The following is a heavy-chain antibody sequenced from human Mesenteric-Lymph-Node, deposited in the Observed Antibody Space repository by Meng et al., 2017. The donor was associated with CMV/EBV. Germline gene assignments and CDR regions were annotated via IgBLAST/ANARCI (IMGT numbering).Heavy chain of an antibody. Sequence: GGSLRLSCAASGFTFSSYEMNWVRQAPGKGLEWVSYISSSGSTIYYADSVKGRFTISRDNAKNSLYLQMNSLRAEDTALYYCARSGRFDRDYWGQGTLVTVSS. CDR3: ARSGRFDRDY. CDR1: GFTFSSYE. D-gene: IGHD3-10*01. V-gene: IGHV3-48*03. CDR2: ISSSGSTI. J-gene: IGHJ4*02.